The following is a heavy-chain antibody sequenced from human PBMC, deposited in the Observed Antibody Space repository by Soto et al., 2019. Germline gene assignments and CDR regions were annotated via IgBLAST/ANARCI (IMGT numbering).Heavy chain of an antibody. CDR3: VREPSPSGPNYFDT. D-gene: IGHD2-8*01. J-gene: IGHJ5*02. CDR2: ISHSGST. Sequence: SQTLSLTCSVCVGSITRGPSSWNGVGQPPGKGLEWIAYISHSGSTYYNPSLNGRVTVSVARSKNQFSLRLDSVSAADTAIYYRVREPSPSGPNYFDTWGPGTLVTVSS. CDR1: VGSITRGPSS. V-gene: IGHV4-30-2*01.